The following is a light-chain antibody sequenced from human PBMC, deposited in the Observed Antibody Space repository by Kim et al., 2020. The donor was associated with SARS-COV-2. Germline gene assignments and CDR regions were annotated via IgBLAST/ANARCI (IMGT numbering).Light chain of an antibody. CDR1: PGISSS. CDR2: SAS. J-gene: IGKJ5*01. V-gene: IGKV1-9*01. Sequence: DIQLTQSPSFLSASVGDRVTITCRASPGISSSLAWYQKKPGKAPRLLIYSASTLQGGVPSRFSGGGSGTEFTFTITSLQPDDFATYHCQQLNSYPITFGQGTRLEIK. CDR3: QQLNSYPIT.